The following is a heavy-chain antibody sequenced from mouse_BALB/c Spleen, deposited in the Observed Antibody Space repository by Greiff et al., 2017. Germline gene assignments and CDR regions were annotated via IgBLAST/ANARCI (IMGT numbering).Heavy chain of an antibody. CDR2: INPDSSTI. Sequence: EVKLLESGGGLVQPGGSLKLSCAASGFDFSRYWMSWVRQAPGKGLEWIGEINPDSSTINYTPSLKDKFIISRDNAKNTLYLQMSKVRSEDTALYYCAREGGYYGRFAYWGQGTLVTVSA. CDR1: GFDFSRYW. CDR3: AREGGYYGRFAY. J-gene: IGHJ3*01. D-gene: IGHD1-1*01. V-gene: IGHV4-1*02.